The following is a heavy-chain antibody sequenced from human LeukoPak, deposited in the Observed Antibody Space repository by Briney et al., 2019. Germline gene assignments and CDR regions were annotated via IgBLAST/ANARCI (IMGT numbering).Heavy chain of an antibody. CDR1: GGSIGSYY. J-gene: IGHJ6*03. V-gene: IGHV4-59*07. D-gene: IGHD2-21*01. CDR3: ATVGVVVPTTMNYYYMDV. CDR2: IYDSGST. Sequence: SDTLSLTCTICGGSIGSYYWSWIRQPPGKGLEWIGYIYDSGSTIYNTSLQSRVTASIDRSKNQISLKLSFVTAADTAVYYCATVGVVVPTTMNYYYMDVWGKGTTVTVSS.